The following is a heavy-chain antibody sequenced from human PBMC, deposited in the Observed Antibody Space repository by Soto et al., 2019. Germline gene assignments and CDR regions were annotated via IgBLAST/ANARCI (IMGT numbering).Heavy chain of an antibody. Sequence: GESLKISCKGSGYSFTSCWISWVRQMPGKGLEWMGRIDPSDSYTNYSPSFQGHVTISADKSISTAYLQWSSLKASDTAMYYCARRYSSTEEPYGMDVWGQGTTVTVSS. CDR3: ARRYSSTEEPYGMDV. V-gene: IGHV5-10-1*01. J-gene: IGHJ6*02. D-gene: IGHD6-13*01. CDR2: IDPSDSYT. CDR1: GYSFTSCW.